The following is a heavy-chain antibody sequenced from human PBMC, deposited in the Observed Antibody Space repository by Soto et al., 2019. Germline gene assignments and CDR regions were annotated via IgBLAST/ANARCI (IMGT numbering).Heavy chain of an antibody. Sequence: ASVKVSCKASGYTFTSYDINWVRQATGQGLEWMGWMNPNSGNTGYAQKFQGRVTMTSNTSISTAYMELSSLRSEDTAMYYCARACIAARLLGYWGQGTLVTVSS. V-gene: IGHV1-8*01. CDR1: GYTFTSYD. CDR2: MNPNSGNT. D-gene: IGHD6-6*01. J-gene: IGHJ4*02. CDR3: ARACIAARLLGY.